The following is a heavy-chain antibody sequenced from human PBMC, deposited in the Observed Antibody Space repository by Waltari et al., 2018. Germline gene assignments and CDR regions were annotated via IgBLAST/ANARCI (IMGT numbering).Heavy chain of an antibody. Sequence: QVQLQKSGPGLVKPSETLSLTCTVSGGSISSYYWSWIRQPPGKGLEWIGYIYYSGSTNYNPSLKSRVTISVDTSKNQFSLKLSSVTAADTAVYYCARDGSSGWPYYYYYGMDVWGQGTTVTVSS. D-gene: IGHD6-19*01. J-gene: IGHJ6*02. CDR2: IYYSGST. CDR3: ARDGSSGWPYYYYYGMDV. CDR1: GGSISSYY. V-gene: IGHV4-59*01.